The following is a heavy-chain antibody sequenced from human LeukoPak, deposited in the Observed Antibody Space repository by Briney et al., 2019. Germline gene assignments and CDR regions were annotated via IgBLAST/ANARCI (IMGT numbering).Heavy chain of an antibody. CDR1: GYTFTSYY. Sequence: ASVKVSCKASGYTFTSYYMHWVRQAPGQGLEWMGIINPSGGSTSYAQKFQGRVTMTRDTSTSTVYMELRSLRSDDTAVYYCARGPPPYSSGWYVYFQHWGQGTLVTVSS. D-gene: IGHD6-19*01. J-gene: IGHJ1*01. V-gene: IGHV1-46*01. CDR3: ARGPPPYSSGWYVYFQH. CDR2: INPSGGST.